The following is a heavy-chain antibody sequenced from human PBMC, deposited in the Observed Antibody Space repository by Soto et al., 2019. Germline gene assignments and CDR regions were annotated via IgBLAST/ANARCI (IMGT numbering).Heavy chain of an antibody. CDR2: ISGDNGNT. CDR3: AREGPAPYYYYGMDV. V-gene: IGHV1-18*01. J-gene: IGHJ6*02. CDR1: GYSFTTYG. Sequence: QVQLVQSGGEVKKPGASVKVSCKTSGYSFTTYGISWVRQAPGQGLEWMGWISGDNGNTHYAQKFQARVSMTTDTSTSTAYMELRSLRSDDTAVYYCAREGPAPYYYYGMDVWGQGTTVTVSS.